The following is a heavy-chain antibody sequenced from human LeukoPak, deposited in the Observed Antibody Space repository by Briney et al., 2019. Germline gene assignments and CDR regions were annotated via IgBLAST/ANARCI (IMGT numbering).Heavy chain of an antibody. CDR2: IYYSGST. D-gene: IGHD1-26*01. J-gene: IGHJ5*02. CDR1: GGSISSSGYY. V-gene: IGHV4-39*01. Sequence: SETLSLTCTVSGGSISSSGYYWGWIRQPPGKGLEWIGSIYYSGSTYYNPSLKSRVTISVDTSKNQFSLKLSSVTAADTAVYYCARLIVGATNWFDPWGQGTLVTVSS. CDR3: ARLIVGATNWFDP.